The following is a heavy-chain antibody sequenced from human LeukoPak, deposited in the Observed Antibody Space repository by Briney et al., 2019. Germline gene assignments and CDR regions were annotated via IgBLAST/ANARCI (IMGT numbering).Heavy chain of an antibody. D-gene: IGHD6-13*01. CDR3: ARGISGSRAFDI. Sequence: PSETLSLTCTVSGYSISSGYYWGWIRQPPGKGLEWIGSIYHSGSTYYNPSLKSRVTISVDTSKNQFSLKLSSVTAADTAVYYCARGISGSRAFDIWGQGTMVTVSS. J-gene: IGHJ3*02. V-gene: IGHV4-38-2*02. CDR1: GYSISSGYY. CDR2: IYHSGST.